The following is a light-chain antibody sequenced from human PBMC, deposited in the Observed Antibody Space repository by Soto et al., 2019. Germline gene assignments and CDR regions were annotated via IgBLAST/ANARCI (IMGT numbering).Light chain of an antibody. CDR1: QSVSND. CDR3: QQRSNLV. V-gene: IGKV3-11*01. J-gene: IGKJ3*01. CDR2: DAS. Sequence: ERMMTQSPATLSLSPGETATLSCRASQSVSNDLAWYQQKPGQSPRLLIYDASNRATGIPARFSGSGSGTDFTLTISSLEPEDFAVYYCQQRSNLVFGPGTKVDIK.